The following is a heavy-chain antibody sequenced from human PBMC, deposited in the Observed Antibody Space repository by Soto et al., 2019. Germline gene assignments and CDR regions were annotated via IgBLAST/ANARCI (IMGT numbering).Heavy chain of an antibody. J-gene: IGHJ6*02. CDR3: AREVAAAGLYGMDV. Sequence: QVQLVESGGGVVQTGRSLRLSCAASGFTFSSYAIHWVLQAPGKGLECVEVISYDGSNKYYADSVKGRFTISRDNSKNKLYLQMNSPRAEDTAVYYGAREVAAAGLYGMDVWGQGTTVTVSS. CDR2: ISYDGSNK. D-gene: IGHD6-13*01. CDR1: GFTFSSYA. V-gene: IGHV3-30-3*01.